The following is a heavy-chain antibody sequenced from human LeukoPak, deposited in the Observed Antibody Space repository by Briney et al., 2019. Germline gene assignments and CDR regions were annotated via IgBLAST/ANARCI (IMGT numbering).Heavy chain of an antibody. CDR1: GGSISSRSYY. CDR3: ARTIQLWFGYYFDY. J-gene: IGHJ4*02. D-gene: IGHD5-18*01. V-gene: IGHV4-61*05. Sequence: SETLSLTCTVSGGSISSRSYYWGWIRQPPGKGLEWIGYIYYSGSTNYNPSLKSRVTISVDTSKNQFSLKLSSVTAADTAVYYCARTIQLWFGYYFDYWGQGTLVTVSS. CDR2: IYYSGST.